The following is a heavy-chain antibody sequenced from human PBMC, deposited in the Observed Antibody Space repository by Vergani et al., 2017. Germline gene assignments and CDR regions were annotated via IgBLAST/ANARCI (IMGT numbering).Heavy chain of an antibody. J-gene: IGHJ6*03. Sequence: QVQLQESGPGLVKPSQTLSLTCTVSGGSISSGSYYWSWIRQPAGKGLEWIGRIYTSGSTYYNPSLKSRVTISVDTSKNQFSLKLSSVTAAETAVYYCARGPLYYEFWSGYYGFVDRGDYYYYYMDVWGKGTTVTVSS. CDR2: IYTSGST. CDR3: ARGPLYYEFWSGYYGFVDRGDYYYYYMDV. V-gene: IGHV4-61*02. D-gene: IGHD3-3*01. CDR1: GGSISSGSYY.